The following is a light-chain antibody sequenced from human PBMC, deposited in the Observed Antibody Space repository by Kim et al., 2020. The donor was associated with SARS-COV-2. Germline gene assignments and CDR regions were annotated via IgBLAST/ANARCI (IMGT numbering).Light chain of an antibody. V-gene: IGKV1-5*03. Sequence: IQMTQSPSTLSASVGDRVTITCRASQSIDTWLAWYQQKPGKAPNLLIYQASSLQIGVPSRFSGSGSGAEFTLTISSLQPEDFATYYCQQYIRFPYTFGQGTKLEI. J-gene: IGKJ2*01. CDR3: QQYIRFPYT. CDR2: QAS. CDR1: QSIDTW.